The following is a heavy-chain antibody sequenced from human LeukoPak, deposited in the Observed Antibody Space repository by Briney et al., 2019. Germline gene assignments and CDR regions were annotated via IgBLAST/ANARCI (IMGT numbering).Heavy chain of an antibody. V-gene: IGHV1-8*02. J-gene: IGHJ4*02. CDR3: ARRVINGGYLNFDY. CDR1: GGTFSNYA. D-gene: IGHD2-8*01. Sequence: ASVKVSCKASGGTFSNYAISWVRQAPGQGLEWMGWMNPNSGNTGYAQKFQGRVTMTRNTSISTAYMELSSLRSEDTAVYYCARRVINGGYLNFDYWGQGTLVTVSS. CDR2: MNPNSGNT.